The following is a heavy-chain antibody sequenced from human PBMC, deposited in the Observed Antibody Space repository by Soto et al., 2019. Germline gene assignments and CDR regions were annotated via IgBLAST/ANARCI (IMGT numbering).Heavy chain of an antibody. CDR1: GFTFSSYA. V-gene: IGHV3-30-3*01. J-gene: IGHJ6*02. D-gene: IGHD2-2*01. Sequence: GGSLRLSCAASGFTFSSYAMHWVRQAPGKGLEWVAVISYDGSNKYYADSVKGRFTISRDNSKNTLYLQMNSLRAEDTAVYYCARDQCSSTSCYYYYYGMDVWGQGTTVTVSS. CDR3: ARDQCSSTSCYYYYYGMDV. CDR2: ISYDGSNK.